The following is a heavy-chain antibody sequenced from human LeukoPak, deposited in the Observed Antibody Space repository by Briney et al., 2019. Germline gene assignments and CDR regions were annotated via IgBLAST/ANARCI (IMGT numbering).Heavy chain of an antibody. CDR3: ARGDQPIGSGYIPPFDY. CDR2: IYYSGNT. D-gene: IGHD3-22*01. Sequence: SETLSLTCTVSGGSISSYYWSWIRQPPGKGLEWIGYIYYSGNTNYNPSLKSRVTISVDTSKNQFSLKLSSVTAADTAVYYCARGDQPIGSGYIPPFDYWGQGTLVTVSS. CDR1: GGSISSYY. J-gene: IGHJ4*02. V-gene: IGHV4-59*01.